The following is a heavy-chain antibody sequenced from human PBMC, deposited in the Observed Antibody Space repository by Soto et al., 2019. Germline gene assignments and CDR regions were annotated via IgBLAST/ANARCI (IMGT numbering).Heavy chain of an antibody. Sequence: PGGSLRLSCAASGFTFSSYAMHWVRQAPGKGLEWVAVISYDGSNKYYADSVKGRFTISRDNSKNTLYLQMNSLRAEDTAVYYCARVARLEPATKNYYGMDVWGQGTTVTVSS. J-gene: IGHJ6*02. CDR2: ISYDGSNK. CDR3: ARVARLEPATKNYYGMDV. D-gene: IGHD1-1*01. V-gene: IGHV3-30-3*01. CDR1: GFTFSSYA.